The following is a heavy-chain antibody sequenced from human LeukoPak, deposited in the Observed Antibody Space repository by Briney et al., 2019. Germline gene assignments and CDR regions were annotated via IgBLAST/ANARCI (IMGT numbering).Heavy chain of an antibody. CDR2: IRYDGSNK. D-gene: IGHD3-22*01. CDR3: AKDFPSGYYDSSGPCDY. J-gene: IGHJ4*02. CDR1: GFTFSSYG. Sequence: GGSLRLSRAASGFTFSSYGMHWVRQAPGKGLEWVAFIRYDGSNKYYEDSVKGRFTISRDNSKNTLYLQMNSLRAEDTAVYYCAKDFPSGYYDSSGPCDYWGQGTLVTVSS. V-gene: IGHV3-30*02.